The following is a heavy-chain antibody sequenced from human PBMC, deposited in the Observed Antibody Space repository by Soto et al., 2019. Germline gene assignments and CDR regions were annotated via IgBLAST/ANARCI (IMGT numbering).Heavy chain of an antibody. D-gene: IGHD5-12*01. V-gene: IGHV3-9*01. Sequence: PGGSLRLSCAASGFTFDDYAMHWVRQAPGKGLEWVSGISWNSGSIGYADSVKGRFTISRDNAKNSLYLQMNSLRAEDTALYYCAKDILRGGRAYYYMDVWGKGTTVTVSS. J-gene: IGHJ6*03. CDR3: AKDILRGGRAYYYMDV. CDR2: ISWNSGSI. CDR1: GFTFDDYA.